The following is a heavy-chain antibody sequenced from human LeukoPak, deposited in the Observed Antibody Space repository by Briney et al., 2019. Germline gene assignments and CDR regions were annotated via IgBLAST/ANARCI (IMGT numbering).Heavy chain of an antibody. J-gene: IGHJ4*02. D-gene: IGHD5-24*01. Sequence: SETLSLTCAVYGGSFSGYYWSWIRQPPGKGLEWLGEINHSGSTNYNPSLKSRVTISVDTSKNQFFLKLSSVTAADTAVYYCARGRRDGYNLRNFDYWGQGTLVTVSS. CDR1: GGSFSGYY. CDR3: ARGRRDGYNLRNFDY. V-gene: IGHV4-34*01. CDR2: INHSGST.